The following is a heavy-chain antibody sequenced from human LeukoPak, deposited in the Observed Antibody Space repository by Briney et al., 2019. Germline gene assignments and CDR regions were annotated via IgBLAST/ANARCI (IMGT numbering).Heavy chain of an antibody. Sequence: GESLKISCKGSGYSFTSYWISWVRQMPGKGLEWMGRIDPSDSYTNYSPSFQGHVTISADKSISTAYLQWGSLKASDTAMYYCARHGLLWFGERGDWFDPWGQGTLVTVSS. CDR2: IDPSDSYT. J-gene: IGHJ5*02. D-gene: IGHD3-10*01. V-gene: IGHV5-10-1*01. CDR3: ARHGLLWFGERGDWFDP. CDR1: GYSFTSYW.